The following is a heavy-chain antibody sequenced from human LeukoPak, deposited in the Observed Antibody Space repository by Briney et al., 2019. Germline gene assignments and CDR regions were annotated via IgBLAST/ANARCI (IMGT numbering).Heavy chain of an antibody. J-gene: IGHJ4*02. CDR1: GGSISSSDYY. CDR3: AREMVRGVSP. V-gene: IGHV4-39*07. D-gene: IGHD3-10*01. Sequence: SETLSLTCTVSGGSISSSDYYWGWIRQPPGKGLEWIGNIYYSGSTYYNPSLKSRVTISVDTSKNQFSLKLSSVTAADTAVYYCAREMVRGVSPWGQGTLVTVSS. CDR2: IYYSGST.